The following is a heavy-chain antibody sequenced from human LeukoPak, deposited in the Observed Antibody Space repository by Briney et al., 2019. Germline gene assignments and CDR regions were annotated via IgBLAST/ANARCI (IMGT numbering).Heavy chain of an antibody. CDR3: ATWAFYHSLDV. J-gene: IGHJ6*02. V-gene: IGHV3-43*02. CDR1: GFTFDDYA. CDR2: INKDGSAT. D-gene: IGHD1-26*01. Sequence: GGSLRLSCEASGFTFDDYAMHRVRQAPGKGLEWVSLINKDGSATYYADSVKGRFTISRDNSKNSLYLQMNSLRSEDTALYYCATWAFYHSLDVWGQGTTITVSS.